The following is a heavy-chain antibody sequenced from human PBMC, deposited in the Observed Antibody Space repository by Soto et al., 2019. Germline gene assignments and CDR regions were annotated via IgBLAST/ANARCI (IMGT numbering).Heavy chain of an antibody. CDR2: ISYDGSNK. J-gene: IGHJ6*02. CDR3: ATPITGTTNV. V-gene: IGHV3-30-3*01. CDR1: GFTFSSYA. Sequence: EGSLRLSCAASGFTFSSYAMHWVRQAPGKGLEWVAVISYDGSNKYYADSVKGRFTISRDNSKNTLYLQMNSLRAEDTAVYYCATPITGTTNVWGQGTTVTVSS. D-gene: IGHD1-7*01.